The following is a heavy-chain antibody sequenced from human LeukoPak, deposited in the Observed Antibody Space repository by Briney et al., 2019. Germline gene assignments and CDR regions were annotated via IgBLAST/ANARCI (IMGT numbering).Heavy chain of an antibody. Sequence: GGSLTLSCAASGFTFSDYNMNWIRQAPGKGREWLSYITTGGTTVYSADSVKARFTISRDNDKTSLFLHMTSLRADDTAVYYCAGSNAAPSWLPPHRYFDYWSQGTLVTVSS. CDR3: AGSNAAPSWLPPHRYFDY. CDR1: GFTFSDYN. CDR2: ITTGGTTV. J-gene: IGHJ4*02. D-gene: IGHD6-19*01. V-gene: IGHV3-11*01.